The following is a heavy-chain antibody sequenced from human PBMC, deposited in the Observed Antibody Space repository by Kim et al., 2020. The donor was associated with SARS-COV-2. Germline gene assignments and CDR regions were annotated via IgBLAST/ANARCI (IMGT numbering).Heavy chain of an antibody. D-gene: IGHD5-12*01. Sequence: ASVKVSCKASGYTFTSYGISWVRQAPGQGLEWMGWISAYNGNTNYAQKLQGRVTMTTDTSTSTAYMELRSLRSDDTAVYYCARDRGGYDVYGMDVWGQGTTVTVSS. CDR2: ISAYNGNT. J-gene: IGHJ6*02. V-gene: IGHV1-18*01. CDR3: ARDRGGYDVYGMDV. CDR1: GYTFTSYG.